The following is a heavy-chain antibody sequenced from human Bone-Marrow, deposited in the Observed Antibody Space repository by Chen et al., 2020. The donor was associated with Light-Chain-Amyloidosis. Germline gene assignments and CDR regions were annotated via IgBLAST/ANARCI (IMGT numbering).Heavy chain of an antibody. Sequence: QVQLVQSGAEVKKPGSSVKVSCKASGGTFSSYAISWVRQAPGQGLEWMGRIIPILGIANYAQKFQGRVTITADKSTSTAYMELSSLRSEDTAVYYCASQNCTNGVCLDYWGQGTLVTVSS. J-gene: IGHJ4*02. CDR3: ASQNCTNGVCLDY. D-gene: IGHD2-8*01. CDR1: GGTFSSYA. V-gene: IGHV1-69*04. CDR2: IIPILGIA.